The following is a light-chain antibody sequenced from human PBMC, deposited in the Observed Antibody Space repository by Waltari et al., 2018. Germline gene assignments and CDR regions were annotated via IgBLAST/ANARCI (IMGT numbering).Light chain of an antibody. J-gene: IGLJ2*01. CDR3: AAWDDSLNGVV. Sequence: QSVLTQPPSVSEAPRQRVTISCSGSSSNIGNTAANWYQQTPGKAPKLLIYYDDLLPSGVSDRFSGSKSGTSASLAISGLQSEDEADYYCAAWDDSLNGVVFGGGTKLTVL. V-gene: IGLV1-36*01. CDR2: YDD. CDR1: SSNIGNTA.